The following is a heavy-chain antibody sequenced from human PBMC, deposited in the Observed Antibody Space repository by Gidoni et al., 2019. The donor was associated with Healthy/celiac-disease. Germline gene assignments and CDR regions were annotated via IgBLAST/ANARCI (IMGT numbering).Heavy chain of an antibody. CDR2: IYYSGST. Sequence: QVQLQESGPGLVKPSETLSLTCTVSGGSISSYYWSWIRQPPGKGLEWIGYIYYSGSTNYNPSLKSRVTISVDTSKNQFSLKLSSVTAADTAVYYCARRRGYDSTSFDYWGQGTLVTVSS. V-gene: IGHV4-59*01. CDR1: GGSISSYY. D-gene: IGHD5-12*01. CDR3: ARRRGYDSTSFDY. J-gene: IGHJ4*02.